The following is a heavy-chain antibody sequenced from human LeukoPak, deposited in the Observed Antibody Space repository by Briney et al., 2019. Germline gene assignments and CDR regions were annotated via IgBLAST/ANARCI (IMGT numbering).Heavy chain of an antibody. CDR2: ISGSGGIT. D-gene: IGHD3-22*01. CDR1: GFTFSTYA. V-gene: IGHV3-23*01. J-gene: IGHJ4*02. Sequence: PGGSLRLSCAASGFTFSTYAMTWVRQAPGKGLEWVSAISGSGGITYHADSVKGRFTISRDNSKNTLYLHMNSLRAEDTAVYYCAKVDSTYYYDRSAYPAHFDNWGQGTLVTVPS. CDR3: AKVDSTYYYDRSAYPAHFDN.